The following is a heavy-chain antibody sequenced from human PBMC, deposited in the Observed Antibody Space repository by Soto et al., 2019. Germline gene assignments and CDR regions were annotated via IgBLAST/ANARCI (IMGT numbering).Heavy chain of an antibody. D-gene: IGHD2-2*02. CDR2: ISGSGDNT. CDR1: GFTFSNYV. J-gene: IGHJ6*03. Sequence: GGSLRLSCAASGFTFSNYVMSWVRQAPGKGLEWVSSISGSGDNTYYADSVKGRFTISRDNSKKTLYLQMSSLRVEDTAVYYCARENCSSTSCYITDGYYYYYMDVWGKGTTVTVSS. CDR3: ARENCSSTSCYITDGYYYYYMDV. V-gene: IGHV3-23*01.